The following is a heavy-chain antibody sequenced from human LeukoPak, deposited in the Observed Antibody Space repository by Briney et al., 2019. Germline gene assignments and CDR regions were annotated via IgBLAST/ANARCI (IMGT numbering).Heavy chain of an antibody. J-gene: IGHJ4*02. CDR2: IIPIFGTA. Sequence: ASVKVSCKASGYTFTNNYLHWVRQAPGQGLEWMGGIIPIFGTANYAQKFQGRVTITADESTSTAYMELSSLRSEDTAVYYCASAASYYYDSSGYYLDYWGQGTLVTVSS. CDR1: GYTFTNNY. V-gene: IGHV1-69*13. CDR3: ASAASYYYDSSGYYLDY. D-gene: IGHD3-22*01.